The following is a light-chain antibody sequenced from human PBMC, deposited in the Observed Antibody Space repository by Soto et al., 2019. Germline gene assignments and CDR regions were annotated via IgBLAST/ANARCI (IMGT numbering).Light chain of an antibody. CDR2: HIN. CDR1: SSDIGGYNY. V-gene: IGLV2-14*03. J-gene: IGLJ2*01. Sequence: QSVLTQPASVSGSPGPSITISFPGTSSDIGGYNYASWYQQHPGEAPKLILYHINNRPSGISNRFSGSKSDNTASLTICGLQAEDEAGYYCSSYTSTDNHVVLGGGTKLTVL. CDR3: SSYTSTDNHVV.